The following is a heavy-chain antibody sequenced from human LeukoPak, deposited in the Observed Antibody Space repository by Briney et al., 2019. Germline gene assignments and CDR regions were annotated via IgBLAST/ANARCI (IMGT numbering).Heavy chain of an antibody. CDR3: AKDVSIAAPYFDY. CDR1: GFTFSSYG. D-gene: IGHD6-6*01. CDR2: IRYDGSNK. Sequence: GGSLRLSCAASGFTFSSYGMHWVRQAPGKGLEWLEFIRYDGSNKYYADSVKGRFTISRDNSKITLYLQMNSLRAEDTAVYYCAKDVSIAAPYFDYWGQGTLVTVSS. V-gene: IGHV3-30*02. J-gene: IGHJ4*02.